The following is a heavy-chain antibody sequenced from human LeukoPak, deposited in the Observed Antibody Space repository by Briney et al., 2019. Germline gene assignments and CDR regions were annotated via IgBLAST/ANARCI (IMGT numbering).Heavy chain of an antibody. Sequence: SSQTLSLTCTVSGGSISSGGYYWSWIRQHPGKGLEWIGYIYYSGSTYYNPSLKSRVTISVDTSKNQFSLKLSSVTAADTAVYYCARDEGNSYGLDYWGQGTLVTVSS. D-gene: IGHD5-18*01. J-gene: IGHJ4*02. V-gene: IGHV4-31*03. CDR2: IYYSGST. CDR1: GGSISSGGYY. CDR3: ARDEGNSYGLDY.